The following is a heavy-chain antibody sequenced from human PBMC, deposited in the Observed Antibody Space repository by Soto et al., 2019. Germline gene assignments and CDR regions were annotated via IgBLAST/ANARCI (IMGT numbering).Heavy chain of an antibody. V-gene: IGHV3-74*03. D-gene: IGHD7-27*01. CDR1: GFTFSNYW. J-gene: IGHJ4*02. CDR2: VNSDGTST. Sequence: EVQLVESGGGLVQPGGSLRLSCAASGFTFSNYWIHWVRQVPGKGLVWVSRVNSDGTSTSYADFVKGRFTITRDNAKNTVYLQMDNLGADDTAVYYCPRGGTTTTYWGLFSYWGQGALVAVSS. CDR3: PRGGTTTTYWGLFSY.